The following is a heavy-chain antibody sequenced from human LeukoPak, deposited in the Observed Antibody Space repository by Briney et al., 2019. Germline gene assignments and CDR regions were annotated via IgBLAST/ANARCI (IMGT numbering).Heavy chain of an antibody. V-gene: IGHV1-69*13. CDR2: TIPIFGTA. J-gene: IGHJ4*02. CDR3: ERSPSALYPSSHLRD. CDR1: AGTFSINA. Sequence: SVTVSFTASAGTFSINAISWVRQAPGQGLELMWGTIPIFGTANYSQKFQGRVTITADESTSTAYMELSSLRSEDTAACYCERSPSALYPSSHLRDWGQGTLVTVSS. D-gene: IGHD6-13*01.